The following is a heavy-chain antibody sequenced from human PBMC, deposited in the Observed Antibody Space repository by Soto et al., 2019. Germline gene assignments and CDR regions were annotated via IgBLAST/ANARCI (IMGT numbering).Heavy chain of an antibody. V-gene: IGHV3-30*18. CDR2: ISYDGSNK. Sequence: HPGGSLRLSCAASGFTFSSYGMHWVRQAPGKGLEWVAVISYDGSNKYYADTVKGRFTISRDNSKNTLYLQINSLRAEDTAVYYFANALWFGELLQVTPLGYWGQGTLVTVSS. D-gene: IGHD3-10*01. CDR3: ANALWFGELLQVTPLGY. CDR1: GFTFSSYG. J-gene: IGHJ4*02.